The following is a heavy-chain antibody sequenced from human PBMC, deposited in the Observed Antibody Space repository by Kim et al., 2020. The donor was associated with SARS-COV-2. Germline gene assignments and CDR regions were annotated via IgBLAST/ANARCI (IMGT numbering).Heavy chain of an antibody. J-gene: IGHJ6*02. Sequence: GESLKISCEGSGYNFTNYWIGWVRQMPGKGLEWMGIIYPADSDIRYSPSFQGQVTILVDKSITTAYLQWRSLKASDTAMYYCARLWRGSKYSSSGGLDVWGQGTTVSVSS. CDR3: ARLWRGSKYSSSGGLDV. V-gene: IGHV5-51*01. D-gene: IGHD6-6*01. CDR1: GYNFTNYW. CDR2: IYPADSDI.